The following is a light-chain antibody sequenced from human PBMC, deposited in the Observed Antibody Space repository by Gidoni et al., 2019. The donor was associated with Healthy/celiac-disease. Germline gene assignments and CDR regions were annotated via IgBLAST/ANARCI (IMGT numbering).Light chain of an antibody. CDR2: QDT. CDR1: KLGDKV. V-gene: IGLV3-1*01. CDR3: QAGDSSTSVV. J-gene: IGLJ2*01. Sequence: SYALTQPPSVSVSPGQTARITRSGDKLGDKVTCWYQQRPGQSPVLVIYQDTKRPSWTPERFSGSNSANTATRAISGTQSIDEADYYCQAGDSSTSVVFGGGTRLTVL.